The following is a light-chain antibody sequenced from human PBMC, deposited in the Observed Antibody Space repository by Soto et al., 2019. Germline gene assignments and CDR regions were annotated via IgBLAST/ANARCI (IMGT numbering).Light chain of an antibody. J-gene: IGKJ5*01. CDR1: QSVSSN. Sequence: MRLSPATLSGHPGERDTLSCRASQSVSSNLAWYQQKPGPAPRLLIYGASTRATGITARFSGSGSGTDFTLTISSLQSEDFAVYFCHQYYHWTCFGQGARLEIK. CDR2: GAS. V-gene: IGKV3-15*01. CDR3: HQYYHWTC.